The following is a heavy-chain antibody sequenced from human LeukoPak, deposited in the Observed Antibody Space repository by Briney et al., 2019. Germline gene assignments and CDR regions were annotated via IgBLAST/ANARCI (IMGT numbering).Heavy chain of an antibody. D-gene: IGHD5-12*01. J-gene: IGHJ4*02. V-gene: IGHV2-70*01. Sequence: TLSLTCAVYGGSFSGYYWSWIRQPPGKALEWLALIDWDDDKYYSTSLETRLTISKDTSKNQVVLTMTNMDPVDTATYYCARMATSSLGGFDYWGQGTLVTVSS. CDR3: ARMATSSLGGFDY. CDR1: GGSFSGYY. CDR2: IDWDDDK.